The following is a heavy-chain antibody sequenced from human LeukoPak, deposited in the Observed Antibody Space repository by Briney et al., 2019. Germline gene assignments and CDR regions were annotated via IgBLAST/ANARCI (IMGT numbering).Heavy chain of an antibody. CDR3: ARGLDARVVVVVAATLWYFDY. Sequence: SETLSLTCTVSGGSISSYYWSWIRQPAGKGLEWIGRIYTSGSTNYNPSLKSRVTISVDTSKNQFSLKLSSVTAADTAVYYCARGLDARVVVVVAATLWYFDYWGQGTQVTVSS. CDR2: IYTSGST. D-gene: IGHD2-15*01. CDR1: GGSISSYY. V-gene: IGHV4-4*07. J-gene: IGHJ4*02.